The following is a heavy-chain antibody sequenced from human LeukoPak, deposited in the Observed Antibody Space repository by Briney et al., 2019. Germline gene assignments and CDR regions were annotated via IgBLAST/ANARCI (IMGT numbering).Heavy chain of an antibody. V-gene: IGHV3-30*18. Sequence: GGSLRLSCAASGFTFSSYGMHWVRQAPGKGLEWVAVISYDGSNKYYADSVKGRFTISRDNSKNTLYLQMNSLRAEDTAVYYCAKDSTRYFDWLYYWGQRTLVTVSS. CDR2: ISYDGSNK. D-gene: IGHD3-9*01. J-gene: IGHJ4*02. CDR1: GFTFSSYG. CDR3: AKDSTRYFDWLYY.